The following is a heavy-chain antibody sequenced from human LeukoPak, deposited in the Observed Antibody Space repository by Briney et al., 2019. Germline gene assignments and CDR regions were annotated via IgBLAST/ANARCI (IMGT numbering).Heavy chain of an antibody. V-gene: IGHV4-34*01. CDR2: INHSGST. J-gene: IGHJ5*02. CDR3: ARGRITGTTSLRGGWFDP. CDR1: GGSFGGYY. D-gene: IGHD1-7*01. Sequence: SETLSLTCAVYGGSFGGYYWSWIRQPPGKGLEWIGEINHSGSTNYNPSLKSRVTISVDTSKNQFSLKLSSVTAADTAVYYCARGRITGTTSLRGGWFDPWGQGTLVTVSS.